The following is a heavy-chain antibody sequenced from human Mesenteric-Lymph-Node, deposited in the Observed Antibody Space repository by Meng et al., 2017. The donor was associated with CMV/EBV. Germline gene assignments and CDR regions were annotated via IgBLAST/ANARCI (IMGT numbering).Heavy chain of an antibody. J-gene: IGHJ6*02. CDR1: GYTFTSYG. Sequence: ASVKVSCKASGYTFTSYGISWVRQAPGQGLEWMGWISTYNGDTNYAQKVQGRVTVTTDTSTSTSYMELRSLRVDDTPIYYCARDHIRVIWFGASGLDVWGQGTTVTVSS. CDR3: ARDHIRVIWFGASGLDV. D-gene: IGHD3-10*01. V-gene: IGHV1-18*01. CDR2: ISTYNGDT.